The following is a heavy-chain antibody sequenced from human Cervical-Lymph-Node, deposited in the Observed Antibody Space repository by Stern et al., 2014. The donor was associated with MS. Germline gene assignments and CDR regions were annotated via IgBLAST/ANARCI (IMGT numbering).Heavy chain of an antibody. V-gene: IGHV1-2*02. D-gene: IGHD1-7*01. CDR3: ARDKSLELPDY. J-gene: IGHJ4*02. CDR2: INPNNGDT. Sequence: VQLVQSGAEVKKPGASVKVSCKASGYTFTDYFMHWVRQATGHGFEWMGWINPNNGDTYSAQKFQGRVTMTRDTSISTAYMELSRLTSDDTAVYYCARDKSLELPDYWGQGTLVTVSS. CDR1: GYTFTDYF.